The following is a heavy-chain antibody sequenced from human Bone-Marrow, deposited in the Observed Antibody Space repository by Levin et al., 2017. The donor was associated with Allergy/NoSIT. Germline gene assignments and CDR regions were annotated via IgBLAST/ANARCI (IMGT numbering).Heavy chain of an antibody. J-gene: IGHJ4*02. CDR2: ARTKAYGYTT. CDR1: GFIFSDQY. V-gene: IGHV3-72*01. D-gene: IGHD4-23*01. Sequence: GESLKISCAASGFIFSDQYMDWVRQAPGKGLEWVGRARTKAYGYTTEYAASVKGRFTISRDDSKNSLYLQMNSLKTEDTAVYYCGQLPSARDTNDYWGQGTLVTVSS. CDR3: GQLPSARDTNDY.